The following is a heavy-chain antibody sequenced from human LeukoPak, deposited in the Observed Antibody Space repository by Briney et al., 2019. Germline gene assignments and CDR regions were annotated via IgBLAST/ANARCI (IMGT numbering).Heavy chain of an antibody. CDR3: ARGSGDWTHYFDY. Sequence: SETLSLTCTVSGYSISSGYLWGWIRQPPGKGLEWIGSTYHGGTTYSNPSLKSRVIISEDTSKNQFPLKLSSVTAADTAVYYCARGSGDWTHYFDYWGQGTLVTVSS. D-gene: IGHD2-21*02. V-gene: IGHV4-38-2*02. CDR2: TYHGGTT. J-gene: IGHJ4*02. CDR1: GYSISSGYL.